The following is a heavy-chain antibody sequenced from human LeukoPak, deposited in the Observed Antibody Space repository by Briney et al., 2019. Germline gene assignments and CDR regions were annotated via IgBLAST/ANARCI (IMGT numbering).Heavy chain of an antibody. CDR2: IYHSGST. J-gene: IGHJ4*02. CDR3: ARGLWFGDENPPYFDY. V-gene: IGHV4-4*02. CDR1: GGSLSSSNW. D-gene: IGHD3-10*01. Sequence: SGTLSLTCAVSGGSLSSSNWWSWVRQPPGKGLEWIGEIYHSGSTNYNPSLKSRVTISVDTSKNQFSLKLSSVTAADTAVYYCARGLWFGDENPPYFDYWGQGTLVTVSS.